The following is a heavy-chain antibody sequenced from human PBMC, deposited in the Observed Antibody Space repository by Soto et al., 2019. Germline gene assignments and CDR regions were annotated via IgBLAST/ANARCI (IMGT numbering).Heavy chain of an antibody. V-gene: IGHV1-18*01. CDR3: ARADYCGGDCYGLNWFDP. CDR1: GYTFTSYG. J-gene: IGHJ5*02. Sequence: ASVKVSCKASGYTFTSYGISWVRQAPGQGLEWMGWISAYNGNTNYAQKLQGRVTMTTDTSTSTAYMELRSLRSDDTAVYYCARADYCGGDCYGLNWFDPWGQGTLVTVSS. D-gene: IGHD2-21*02. CDR2: ISAYNGNT.